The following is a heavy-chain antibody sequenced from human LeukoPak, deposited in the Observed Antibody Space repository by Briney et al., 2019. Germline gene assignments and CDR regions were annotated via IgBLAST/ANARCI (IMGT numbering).Heavy chain of an antibody. CDR3: AADRPHNCFDP. CDR2: ISYDGSNK. J-gene: IGHJ5*02. V-gene: IGHV3-30*04. D-gene: IGHD1-14*01. Sequence: GGSLRLSCAASGFTFSSYAMHWVRQAPGKGLEWVAVISYDGSNKYYADSVKGRFTISRDNSKNTLYLQMNSLRAEDTAVYYCAADRPHNCFDPWGQGTLVTVSS. CDR1: GFTFSSYA.